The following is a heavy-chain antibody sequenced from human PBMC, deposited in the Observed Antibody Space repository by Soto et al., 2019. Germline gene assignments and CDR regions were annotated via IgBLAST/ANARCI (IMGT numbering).Heavy chain of an antibody. Sequence: EVQLLESGGGLVQPGGSLRLSCAASGFTFNNYAMTWVRQAPGKGLEWVSTISGSDGSTYYADSVKGRFTISRDNSKNALYLPMSSLRAEDTGLYYCVKDWTGDTCPCMDVWGQGTTVTVSS. CDR3: VKDWTGDTCPCMDV. D-gene: IGHD2-8*02. J-gene: IGHJ6*01. V-gene: IGHV3-23*01. CDR2: ISGSDGST. CDR1: GFTFNNYA.